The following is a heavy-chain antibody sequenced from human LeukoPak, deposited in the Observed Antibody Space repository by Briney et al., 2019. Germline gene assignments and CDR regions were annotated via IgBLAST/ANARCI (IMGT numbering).Heavy chain of an antibody. V-gene: IGHV3-43D*03. CDR2: ISWDGVRT. CDR1: GFTFDDYA. D-gene: IGHD1-26*01. J-gene: IGHJ3*02. CDR3: ARGDSGSYGAAFDI. Sequence: GGSLRLSCAASGFTFDDYAMHWVRQAPGKGLEWVSLISWDGVRTYYADSVKGRFTISRDNSKNSLYLQMNSLRAEDTALYYCARGDSGSYGAAFDIWGQGTMVTVSS.